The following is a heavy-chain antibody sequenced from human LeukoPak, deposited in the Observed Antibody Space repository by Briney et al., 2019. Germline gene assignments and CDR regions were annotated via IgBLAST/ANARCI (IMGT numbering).Heavy chain of an antibody. D-gene: IGHD2-15*01. Sequence: GGSLRLSCAASGFTFDDYAMHWVRQAPGKGLEWVSLISGDGGSTYYADSVKGRFTISRDNSKNSLYLQMNSLRTEDTALYYCAKDIVRFHCSGASCYPYNWFDPWGQGTLVTVSS. CDR3: AKDIVRFHCSGASCYPYNWFDP. CDR2: ISGDGGST. J-gene: IGHJ5*02. V-gene: IGHV3-43*02. CDR1: GFTFDDYA.